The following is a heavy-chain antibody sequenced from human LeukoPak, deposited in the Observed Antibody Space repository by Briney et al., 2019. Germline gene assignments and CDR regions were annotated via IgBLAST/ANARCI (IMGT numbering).Heavy chain of an antibody. Sequence: SETLSLTCTVSGGSISSYYWSWIRQPAGKGLEWIGRIYTSGSTNYNPSLKSRVTISVDTSKNQFSLKLSSVTAADTAVYYCARTPRGYSSGWYYFDYWGQGTLVTVSS. J-gene: IGHJ4*02. CDR1: GGSISSYY. V-gene: IGHV4-4*07. D-gene: IGHD6-19*01. CDR3: ARTPRGYSSGWYYFDY. CDR2: IYTSGST.